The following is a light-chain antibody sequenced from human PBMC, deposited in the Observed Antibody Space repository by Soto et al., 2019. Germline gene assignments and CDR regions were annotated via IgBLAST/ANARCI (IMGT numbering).Light chain of an antibody. CDR1: QFISNS. Sequence: EIVMTQSPATLSVSPGERVTLSCRASQFISNSLAWYQQRPGQPPRLLIYGASTRAAGISARFSGSGSGTEFTLTISSLQSEDFTVYYCQQYNKWPLTFGQGTKVDIK. V-gene: IGKV3-15*01. CDR3: QQYNKWPLT. J-gene: IGKJ1*01. CDR2: GAS.